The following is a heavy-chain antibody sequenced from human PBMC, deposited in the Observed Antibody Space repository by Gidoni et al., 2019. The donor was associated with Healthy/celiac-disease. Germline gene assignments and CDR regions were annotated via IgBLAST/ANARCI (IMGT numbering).Heavy chain of an antibody. CDR1: GLTSGSDR. D-gene: IGHD1-26*01. CDR3: ARDNWISVGATQLLEAFDI. V-gene: IGHV3-21*01. J-gene: IGHJ3*02. Sequence: EVQLVESGGGLFKPGGSLRLPCAASGLTSGSDRMNWVRQAPGKGLEWVSSISSSSSYTYYADSVKGRFTISRDNAKNSLYLQMNSLRAEDTAVYYCARDNWISVGATQLLEAFDIWGQGTMVTVSS. CDR2: ISSSSSYT.